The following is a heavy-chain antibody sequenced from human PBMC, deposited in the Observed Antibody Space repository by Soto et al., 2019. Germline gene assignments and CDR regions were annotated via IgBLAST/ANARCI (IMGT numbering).Heavy chain of an antibody. J-gene: IGHJ3*02. CDR2: ISPDGTIP. CDR3: ARFRGDAFDI. V-gene: IGHV3-74*01. Sequence: EVQLVESGGGLVQPGGSLRLSGAVSGVTFSNYWMHWVRQAPGKVLVWVSTISPDGTIPDYTDYVKGRLAISRDNAKSTLFLQINSLRPEDTAVYYCARFRGDAFDIWGQGTMVTVSS. CDR1: GVTFSNYW. D-gene: IGHD3-10*01.